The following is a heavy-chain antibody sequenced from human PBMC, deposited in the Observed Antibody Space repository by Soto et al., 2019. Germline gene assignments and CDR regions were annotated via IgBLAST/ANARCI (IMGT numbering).Heavy chain of an antibody. CDR1: GGSVSSGSYY. D-gene: IGHD3-22*01. Sequence: SETLSLTCTVSGGSVSSGSYYWIWIRQPPGKGLEWIGYIYYSGSTNYNPSLKSRVTISVDTSKNQFSLKLSSVTAADTAVYYCARLYYYDSSGYPNFDYWGQGTLVTVSS. V-gene: IGHV4-61*01. J-gene: IGHJ4*02. CDR3: ARLYYYDSSGYPNFDY. CDR2: IYYSGST.